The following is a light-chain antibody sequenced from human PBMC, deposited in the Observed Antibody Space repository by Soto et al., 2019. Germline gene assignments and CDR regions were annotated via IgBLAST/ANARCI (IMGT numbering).Light chain of an antibody. CDR2: GAS. CDR3: QHHQSGHPIT. V-gene: IGKV3-20*01. J-gene: IGKJ5*01. Sequence: EILLTHSPDTLSLSPVERATLSCRAAQSVGTRLAWYQHKTGQAPRLLISGASSRATGIPDRFTGSGSETSFTLTISRLEPEDFALHYCQHHQSGHPITFGQGTRLEIK. CDR1: QSVGTR.